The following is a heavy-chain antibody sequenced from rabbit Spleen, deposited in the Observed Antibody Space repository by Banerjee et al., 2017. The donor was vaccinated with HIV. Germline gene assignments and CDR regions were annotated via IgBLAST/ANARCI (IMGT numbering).Heavy chain of an antibody. D-gene: IGHD1-1*01. V-gene: IGHV1S45*01. J-gene: IGHJ4*01. CDR1: GVSLNDKDV. CDR2: IDIGSSGFT. CDR3: ARDLDGVIGWNFGW. Sequence: QEQLVESGGGLVKPEGSLTLTCKASGVSLNDKDVMCWVRQAPGKGLEWIACIDIGSSGFTYFATWAKGRFTCSKTSSTTVTLQMTSLTAADTATYFCARDLDGVIGWNFGWWGPGTLVTVS.